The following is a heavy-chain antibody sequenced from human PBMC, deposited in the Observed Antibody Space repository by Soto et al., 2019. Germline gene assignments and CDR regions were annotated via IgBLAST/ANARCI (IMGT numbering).Heavy chain of an antibody. J-gene: IGHJ4*02. CDR1: GFTFSGYA. Sequence: PGGSLRLSCAASGFTFSGYAMSWVRQAPGKGLEWVSAISGSGGSTYYADSVKGRFTISRDNSKNTLYLQMNSLRAEDTAVYYCAKDLYLRAAPRNYFDYWGQGTLVTAPQ. CDR2: ISGSGGST. D-gene: IGHD3-16*01. V-gene: IGHV3-23*01. CDR3: AKDLYLRAAPRNYFDY.